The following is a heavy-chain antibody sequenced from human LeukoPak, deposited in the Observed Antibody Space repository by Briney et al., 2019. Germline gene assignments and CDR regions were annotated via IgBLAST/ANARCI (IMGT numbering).Heavy chain of an antibody. V-gene: IGHV3-11*01. CDR3: ARGDWYSFDY. J-gene: IGHJ4*02. Sequence: PGGYLRLSCAASGFTFSDYYMNWIRQAPGKGLEWVSYISSSGSSIYYADSVKGRFTISRDNAKNSLYMQMNSLRVEDTAVCYCARGDWYSFDYWGQGTLVTVSS. D-gene: IGHD6-19*01. CDR1: GFTFSDYY. CDR2: ISSSGSSI.